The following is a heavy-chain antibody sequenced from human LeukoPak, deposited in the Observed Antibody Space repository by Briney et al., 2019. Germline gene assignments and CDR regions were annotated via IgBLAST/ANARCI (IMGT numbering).Heavy chain of an antibody. J-gene: IGHJ1*01. V-gene: IGHV4-39*01. CDR3: ARHSPSSTRAEHFHP. CDR2: IYYTGTT. D-gene: IGHD5-24*01. CDR1: GGPISRTFRF. Sequence: SETLSLTCTVSGGPISRTFRFWGWIRQSPGKGLEWIGSIYYTGTTYYNPSLRGRVAISVDTSQNQVTLEMTSVTAADSAVYYCARHSPSSTRAEHFHPWGQRTLVTDSS.